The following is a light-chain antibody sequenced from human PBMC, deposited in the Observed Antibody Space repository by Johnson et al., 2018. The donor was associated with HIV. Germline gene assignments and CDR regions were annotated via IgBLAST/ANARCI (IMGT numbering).Light chain of an antibody. J-gene: IGLJ1*01. Sequence: QSVLTQPPSVSAAPGQKVTISCSGSYSNIGNNYVSWYQQLPGTAPKLLIYKNDKRPSGIPDRFSGSKSATSATLGITGLPTGDEADYYCGLWDTSLSAGGVFGTGTKVTVL. CDR2: KND. CDR3: GLWDTSLSAGGV. V-gene: IGLV1-51*02. CDR1: YSNIGNNY.